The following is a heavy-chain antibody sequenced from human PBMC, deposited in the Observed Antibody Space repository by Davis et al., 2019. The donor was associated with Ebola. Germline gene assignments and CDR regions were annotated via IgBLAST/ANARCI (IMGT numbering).Heavy chain of an antibody. D-gene: IGHD6-19*01. CDR2: IGVSGGTT. Sequence: GESLKISCAASGFMFSSCGMNWVRQAPGKGLEWVSGIGVSGGTTYADSVKGRFTISRDNSQNTLYLQMTGLRAEDTAIYYCAKGPTRSGYYWGQGTWSPSP. J-gene: IGHJ4*02. V-gene: IGHV3-23*01. CDR1: GFMFSSCG. CDR3: AKGPTRSGYY.